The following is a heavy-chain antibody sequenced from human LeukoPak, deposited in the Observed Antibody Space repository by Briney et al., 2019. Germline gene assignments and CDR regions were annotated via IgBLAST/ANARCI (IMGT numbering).Heavy chain of an antibody. V-gene: IGHV1-18*01. D-gene: IGHD6-13*01. CDR1: GYTFTSYV. J-gene: IGHJ5*02. CDR3: ARWKQQLVGDWFDP. CDR2: ISAYNGNT. Sequence: ASVKVSCKASGYTFTSYVISGVRQAPGQGLEWMGWISAYNGNTNYAQKLQGRVTMTTDTSTSTAYMELRSLRSDDTAVYYCARWKQQLVGDWFDPWGQGTLVTVSS.